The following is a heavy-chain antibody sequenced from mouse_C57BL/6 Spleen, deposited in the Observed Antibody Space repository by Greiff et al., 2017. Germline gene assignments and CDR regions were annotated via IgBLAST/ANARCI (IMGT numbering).Heavy chain of an antibody. D-gene: IGHD4-1*01. J-gene: IGHJ4*01. V-gene: IGHV1-18*01. CDR1: GYTFTDHV. CDR3: ASPNPYARDY. Sequence: EVQVVESGAELASPGASVTLSCKASGYTFTDHVMNWVKKRPGQGLEWIGDINPNNGSTNYNQKFKGKATLTVDNSSSTDYMERRSLTSEDSAVYYCASPNPYARDYWGQGTTVTVSS. CDR2: INPNNGST.